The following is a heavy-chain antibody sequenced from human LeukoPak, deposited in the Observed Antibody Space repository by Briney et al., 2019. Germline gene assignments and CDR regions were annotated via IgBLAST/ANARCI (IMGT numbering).Heavy chain of an antibody. J-gene: IGHJ3*02. V-gene: IGHV4-59*01. CDR3: ATHDYGDPNAFDI. CDR2: IYYSGST. D-gene: IGHD4-17*01. CDR1: GGSISSYY. Sequence: PSETLSLTCTVSGGSISSYYWSWIRQPPGKGLEWIGYIYYSGSTNYNPSLKSRVTISVDTSKNQFSLKLSSVTAADTAVYYCATHDYGDPNAFDIWGQGTMVTVSS.